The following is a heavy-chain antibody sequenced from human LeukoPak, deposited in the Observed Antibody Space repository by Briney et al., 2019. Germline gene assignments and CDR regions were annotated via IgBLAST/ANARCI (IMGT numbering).Heavy chain of an antibody. Sequence: ASVKVSCKASGGTFSSYAISWVRQAPGQGLEWMGGIIPIFGTANYAQKFQGRVTITTDESTSTAYMELSSLRSEDTAVYYCARENTYYDFWSGYSPDAFDIWGQGTMVTVSS. V-gene: IGHV1-69*05. CDR2: IIPIFGTA. D-gene: IGHD3-3*01. CDR3: ARENTYYDFWSGYSPDAFDI. CDR1: GGTFSSYA. J-gene: IGHJ3*02.